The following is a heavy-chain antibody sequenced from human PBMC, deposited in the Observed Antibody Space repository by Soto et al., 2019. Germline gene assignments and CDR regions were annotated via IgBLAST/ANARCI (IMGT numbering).Heavy chain of an antibody. CDR1: GFTFDDYT. J-gene: IGHJ4*02. CDR2: ISWDGGST. V-gene: IGHV3-43*01. CDR3: AKDKRWLQLGYYFDY. Sequence: GGSLRLSCAASGFTFDDYTMHWVRQAPGKGLEWVSLISWDGGSTYYADSVKGRFTISRDNSKNSLYLQMNSLRTEDTALYYCAKDKRWLQLGYYFDYWGQGTLVTVSS. D-gene: IGHD5-12*01.